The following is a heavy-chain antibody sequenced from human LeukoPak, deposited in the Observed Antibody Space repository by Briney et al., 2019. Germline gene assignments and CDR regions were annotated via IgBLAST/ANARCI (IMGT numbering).Heavy chain of an antibody. Sequence: GGSLRLSCAASGFTFSSYGMHWVRQAPGKGLEWVAVISYDGSNKYYADSVKGRFTISRDNSKNTLYLQMNSLRAEDTAVYYCAKDRTSSGLDYWGQGTLVTVSS. V-gene: IGHV3-30*18. CDR2: ISYDGSNK. J-gene: IGHJ4*02. CDR3: AKDRTSSGLDY. CDR1: GFTFSSYG. D-gene: IGHD6-19*01.